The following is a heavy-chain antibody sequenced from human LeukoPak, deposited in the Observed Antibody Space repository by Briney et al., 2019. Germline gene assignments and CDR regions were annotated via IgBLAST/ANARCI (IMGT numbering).Heavy chain of an antibody. CDR1: WVQLCSFL. V-gene: IGHV1-69*05. CDR2: IIPIFGTA. CDR3: ARDSGLRVGAMDY. J-gene: IGHJ4*02. Sequence: AAAKVFRKAFWVQLCSFLIRLGAPAPGQGPGLMGGIIPIFGTANYAQKFQGRVTITTDESTSTAYMELSSLRSEDTAVYYCARDSGLRVGAMDYWGQGTLVTVSS. D-gene: IGHD1-26*01.